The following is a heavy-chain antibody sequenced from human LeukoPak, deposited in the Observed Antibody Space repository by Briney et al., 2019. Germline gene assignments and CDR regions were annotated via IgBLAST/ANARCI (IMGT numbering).Heavy chain of an antibody. CDR1: RGTFSSYA. CDR2: IIPIFGTA. J-gene: IGHJ4*02. CDR3: ARQPAAGRKYYFDY. Sequence: SVKVSCKASRGTFSSYAISWVRQAPGQGLEWMGGIIPIFGTANYAQKFQGRVTITTDESTSTAYMELSSLRSEDTAVYYCARQPAAGRKYYFDYWGQGTMVTVSA. V-gene: IGHV1-69*05. D-gene: IGHD6-13*01.